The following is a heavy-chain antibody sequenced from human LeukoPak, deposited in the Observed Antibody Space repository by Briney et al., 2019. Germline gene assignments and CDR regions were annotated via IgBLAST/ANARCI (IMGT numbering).Heavy chain of an antibody. D-gene: IGHD6-6*01. CDR1: GFTFSSYG. V-gene: IGHV3-30*18. J-gene: IGHJ4*02. CDR3: AKDPEYSSSFYFDY. Sequence: GGSLRLSCAASGFTFSSYGMHWVRQAPGKGLEWVAVISYDGSNKYYADSVKGRFTISRDNSKNTLYLQMSSLRAEDTAVYYCAKDPEYSSSFYFDYWGQGTLVTVSS. CDR2: ISYDGSNK.